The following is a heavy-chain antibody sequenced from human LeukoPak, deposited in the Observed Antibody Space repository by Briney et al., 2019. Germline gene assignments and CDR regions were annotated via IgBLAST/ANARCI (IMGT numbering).Heavy chain of an antibody. CDR1: GFTFNNHA. CDR3: ARDSLSYSGWYYFDY. V-gene: IGHV3-66*02. CDR2: ICSGGST. Sequence: GTSLRLSCAASGFTFNNHAMHWVRQAPGKGLEWVSVICSGGSTYYADSVKGRFTISRDNSKNTLYLQMNSLRAEDAAVYYCARDSLSYSGWYYFDYWGQGTLVTVSS. D-gene: IGHD6-19*01. J-gene: IGHJ4*02.